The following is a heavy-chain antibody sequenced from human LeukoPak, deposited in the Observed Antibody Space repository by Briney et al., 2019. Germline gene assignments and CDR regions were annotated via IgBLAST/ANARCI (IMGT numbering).Heavy chain of an antibody. CDR1: GYTFTSYG. CDR2: ISDYNGNT. J-gene: IGHJ5*02. Sequence: ASVKVSCKASGYTFTSYGISWVRQAPGQGLEWMGWISDYNGNTNYAQKLQGRVAMTTDTSTSTAYMELRSLRSDDTAVYYCARDLYRDSLPVSWFDPWGQGTLVTVSS. CDR3: ARDLYRDSLPVSWFDP. V-gene: IGHV1-18*01. D-gene: IGHD4-11*01.